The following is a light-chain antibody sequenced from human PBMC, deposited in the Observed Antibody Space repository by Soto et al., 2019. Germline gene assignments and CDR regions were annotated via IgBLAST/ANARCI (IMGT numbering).Light chain of an antibody. Sequence: QTVVSQEPSFSVSPGETVTLTCGLTSASVLTSYYPSWYQQTPGQAPRTLIYSTNIRSSGVPDRFSGSILGNKAALTITGAQADDESDYYCALYVGSGTVVFGGGTKLPS. CDR3: ALYVGSGTVV. CDR1: SASVLTSYY. V-gene: IGLV8-61*01. CDR2: STN. J-gene: IGLJ2*01.